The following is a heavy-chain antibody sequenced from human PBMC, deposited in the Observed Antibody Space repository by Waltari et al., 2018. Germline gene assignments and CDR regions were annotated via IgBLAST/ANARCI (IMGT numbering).Heavy chain of an antibody. CDR3: AKDSGLRFLDY. Sequence: QVQLVESGGGVVQPGGSLRLSCAASGFTFSSYGMPWVRQAPGKGLEWVAFIRYDGSNKYYADSVKGRFTISRDNSKNTLYLQMNSLRAEDTAVYYCAKDSGLRFLDYWGQGTLVTVSS. J-gene: IGHJ4*02. D-gene: IGHD3-3*01. V-gene: IGHV3-30*02. CDR1: GFTFSSYG. CDR2: IRYDGSNK.